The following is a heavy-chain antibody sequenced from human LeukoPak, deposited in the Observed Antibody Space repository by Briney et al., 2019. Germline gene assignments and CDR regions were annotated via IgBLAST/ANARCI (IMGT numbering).Heavy chain of an antibody. CDR3: TTHRGEWVLDF. Sequence: GGSLRLSCVVSGFTFSNVWMSWVRQAPGKGLEWVGRIISISGGGTSDYPAPVKGRFTISRDDSKNTLYLQMSSLKTEDTAVYYCTTHRGEWVLDFWGQGSLVTVSS. V-gene: IGHV3-15*01. D-gene: IGHD3-16*01. CDR2: IISISGGGTS. CDR1: GFTFSNVW. J-gene: IGHJ4*02.